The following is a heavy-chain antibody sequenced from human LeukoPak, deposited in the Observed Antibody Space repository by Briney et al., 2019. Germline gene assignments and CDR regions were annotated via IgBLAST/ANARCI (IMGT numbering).Heavy chain of an antibody. CDR3: ARDREATFDY. D-gene: IGHD1-26*01. CDR2: IYYSGST. Sequence: SETLSLTCTVSGGSISSYYWSWIRQPPGKGLEWIGYIYYSGSTNYNLSLKSRVTISVDTSKNQFSLKLSSVTAADTAVYYCARDREATFDYWGQGTLVTVSS. J-gene: IGHJ4*02. V-gene: IGHV4-59*01. CDR1: GGSISSYY.